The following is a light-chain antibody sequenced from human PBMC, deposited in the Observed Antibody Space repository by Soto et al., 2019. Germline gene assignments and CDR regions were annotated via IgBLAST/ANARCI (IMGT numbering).Light chain of an antibody. CDR3: QTWASSSYTTL. Sequence: SYDLTQPPSVSVAPGETARITWGGNNIGSKSVHWYQQKPGQAPVPVVYDDSHRPSGIPERFSGSNSGNTATLTISRVEHGGDSEYYCQTWASSSYTTLFGNGTK. J-gene: IGLJ1*01. V-gene: IGLV3-21*02. CDR1: NIGSKS. CDR2: DDS.